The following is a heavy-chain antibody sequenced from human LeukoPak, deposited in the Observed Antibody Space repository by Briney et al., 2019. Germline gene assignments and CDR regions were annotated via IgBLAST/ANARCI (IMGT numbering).Heavy chain of an antibody. CDR2: VYPADSDT. D-gene: IGHD2-21*01. V-gene: IGHV5-51*01. J-gene: IGHJ1*01. Sequence: HGESLKISFKASGSRFSSYWIAWVRQIPGQGLELIGVVYPADSDTRYSRSFQGQVTMSVDKSIRTAYLQWNNLKASDTAMYYYARPGEPDLAGYILHWGQGTLVAVSS. CDR3: ARPGEPDLAGYILH. CDR1: GSRFSSYW.